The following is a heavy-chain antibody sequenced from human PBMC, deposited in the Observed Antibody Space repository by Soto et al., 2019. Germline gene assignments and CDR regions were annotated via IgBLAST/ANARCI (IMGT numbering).Heavy chain of an antibody. Sequence: EVQLLESGGDLVQPGGSLRLSCAASGFAFTTYAMTWVRQSPGKGLEWVSCITNSGGSTYFADSVKGRFTISRDNSKSTLYLQMSSLSAEDTAVHYCARGGPRDGYRDLDYWGPGTQVTVSS. V-gene: IGHV3-23*01. CDR3: ARGGPRDGYRDLDY. CDR2: ITNSGGST. J-gene: IGHJ4*02. D-gene: IGHD5-18*01. CDR1: GFAFTTYA.